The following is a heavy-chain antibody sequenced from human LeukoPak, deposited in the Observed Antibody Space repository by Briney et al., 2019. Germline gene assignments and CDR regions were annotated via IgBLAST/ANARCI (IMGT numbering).Heavy chain of an antibody. CDR2: IKQDGSDK. D-gene: IGHD4/OR15-4a*01. CDR3: ARRAGAYSHPYDY. J-gene: IGHJ4*02. V-gene: IGHV3-7*03. Sequence: GGSLRLSCVASGFKFSTYWMSWVRQAPGKGLEWVANIKQDGSDKYYVDSVKGRFTISRDNTKNSLYLQMNSLRAEDTAVYYCARRAGAYSHPYDYWGQGTLVTVSS. CDR1: GFKFSTYW.